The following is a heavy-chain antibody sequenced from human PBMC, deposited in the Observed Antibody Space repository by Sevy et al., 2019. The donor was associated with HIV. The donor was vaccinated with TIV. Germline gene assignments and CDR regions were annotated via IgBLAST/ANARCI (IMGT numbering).Heavy chain of an antibody. D-gene: IGHD3-3*01. CDR3: AKPASLNFWFVY. Sequence: GGSLRLSCVASGFNFTASAMSWVRQSPGKGLEWVSTIGRSGSSSYYAHSVKGRFTISRDNSKRTLYLQMNSLTADDTAVYFCAKPASLNFWFVYWGQGILVTVSS. CDR1: GFNFTASA. CDR2: IGRSGSSS. V-gene: IGHV3-23*01. J-gene: IGHJ1*01.